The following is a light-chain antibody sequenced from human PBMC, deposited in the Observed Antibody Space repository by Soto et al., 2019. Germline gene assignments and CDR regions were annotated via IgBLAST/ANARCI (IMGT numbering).Light chain of an antibody. CDR3: SSYAGSDNFV. J-gene: IGLJ1*01. CDR1: SSDVGANNDY. CDR2: EVS. Sequence: QSVLTQPPSASGSPGQSVTISCTGTSSDVGANNDYVSWYQQHPGKVPKLMIYEVSKRPPGVPDRFSGSKSGNTASLTVSGLQADDEADYYGSSYAGSDNFVFGTGTKVTVL. V-gene: IGLV2-8*01.